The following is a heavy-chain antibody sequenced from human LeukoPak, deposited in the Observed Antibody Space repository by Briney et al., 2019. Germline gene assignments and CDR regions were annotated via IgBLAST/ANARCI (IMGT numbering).Heavy chain of an antibody. CDR2: IYTSGST. CDR3: ASDSFYESGGYFYY. D-gene: IGHD3-22*01. Sequence: PSQTLSLTCTVSGGSISSGSYYWSWIRQPAGKGLEWIGRIYTSGSTNYNPSLKSRVTMSVDTSKNQFSLKVTSVTAADTAVYYCASDSFYESGGYFYYWGQGTPVTVSS. CDR1: GGSISSGSYY. J-gene: IGHJ4*02. V-gene: IGHV4-61*02.